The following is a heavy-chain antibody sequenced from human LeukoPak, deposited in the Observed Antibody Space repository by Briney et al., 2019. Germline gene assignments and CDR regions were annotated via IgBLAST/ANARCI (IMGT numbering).Heavy chain of an antibody. J-gene: IGHJ6*03. CDR1: GFTFDDYG. D-gene: IGHD6-13*01. CDR3: ARGSIWQQLPWGYYMDV. CDR2: INWNGGST. V-gene: IGHV3-20*04. Sequence: GGSLRLSCAASGFTFDDYGMSWVRQAPGKGLEWVSGINWNGGSTGYADSVKGRFTISRDNAKNSLYLQMNSLRAEDTALYYCARGSIWQQLPWGYYMDVWGKGTTVTVSS.